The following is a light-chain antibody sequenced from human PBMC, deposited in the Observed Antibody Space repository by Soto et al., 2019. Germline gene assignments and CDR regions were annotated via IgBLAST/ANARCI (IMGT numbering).Light chain of an antibody. V-gene: IGLV2-8*01. CDR3: SSYGGSNNLV. Sequence: QSVLTQPPSASGSPGQSVTISCTGASSDVGGYSYVSWYQQHPGKAPKLMIYEVSKRPSGVPDRFSGSKSGNTASLTVSGLQAVDEADYYCSSYGGSNNLVFGGGTKLTVL. J-gene: IGLJ2*01. CDR1: SSDVGGYSY. CDR2: EVS.